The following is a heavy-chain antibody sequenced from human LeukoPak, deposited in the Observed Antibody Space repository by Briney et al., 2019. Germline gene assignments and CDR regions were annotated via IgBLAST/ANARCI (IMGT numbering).Heavy chain of an antibody. J-gene: IGHJ3*02. CDR2: IYSGGAT. Sequence: RGSLRLSCVASELTVNSNYMSWVRQAPGKGLEWVSAIYSGGATYYADSVKGRFTVSRNGSKNTLYLQMYRLRVEDTAMYYCVSQKWLYAFDIWGQGTMVTVSS. D-gene: IGHD5-24*01. CDR1: ELTVNSNY. CDR3: VSQKWLYAFDI. V-gene: IGHV3-53*01.